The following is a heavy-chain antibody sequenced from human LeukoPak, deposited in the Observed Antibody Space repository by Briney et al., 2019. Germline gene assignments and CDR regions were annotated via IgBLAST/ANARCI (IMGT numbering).Heavy chain of an antibody. CDR2: ISGDGDIT. Sequence: RSGGSLRLSCAASGFTFDDYAMHWVRQAPGKGLEWVSLISGDGDITYYTDSVKGRFTISRDNRKNSLYLQMSSLRTEDTALYYCAKEPHYYDSSGYYWGQGTLVTVSS. J-gene: IGHJ4*02. D-gene: IGHD3-22*01. V-gene: IGHV3-43*02. CDR1: GFTFDDYA. CDR3: AKEPHYYDSSGYY.